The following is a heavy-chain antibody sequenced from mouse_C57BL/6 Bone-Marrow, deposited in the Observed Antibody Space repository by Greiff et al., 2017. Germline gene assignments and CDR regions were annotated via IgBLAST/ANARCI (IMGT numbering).Heavy chain of an antibody. CDR1: GYTFTSYW. Sequence: VQLQQPGAELVMPGASVKLSCKASGYTFTSYWMHWVKQRPGQGLEWIGEIDPSDSYTNSNQKFKGKSTLTVDKSSSTAYMQLSSLTSEDSAVYYCARPPSGNYGWYFDVWGTGTTVTVSS. J-gene: IGHJ1*03. D-gene: IGHD2-1*01. CDR3: ARPPSGNYGWYFDV. CDR2: IDPSDSYT. V-gene: IGHV1-69*01.